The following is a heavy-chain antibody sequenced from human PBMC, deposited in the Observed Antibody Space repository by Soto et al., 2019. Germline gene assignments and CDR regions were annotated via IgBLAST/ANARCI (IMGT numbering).Heavy chain of an antibody. CDR2: IIPMLGIA. CDR3: ANRGYSYGFVIY. V-gene: IGHV1-69*02. Sequence: QVQLVQSGAEVKKPGSSVKVSCKASGGTFSNYTFSWVRQAPGQGLEWMGRIIPMLGIANYAQKFQGRVTSTADKSTSTAYMELSSLRSEDTAVYYCANRGYSYGFVIYWGQGTLVTVSS. D-gene: IGHD5-18*01. J-gene: IGHJ4*02. CDR1: GGTFSNYT.